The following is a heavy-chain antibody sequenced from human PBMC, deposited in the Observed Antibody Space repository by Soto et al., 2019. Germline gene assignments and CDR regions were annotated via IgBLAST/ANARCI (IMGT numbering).Heavy chain of an antibody. CDR1: GFTFSSYA. J-gene: IGHJ6*02. CDR3: ARDRGGSSSWPNYYYYGMDV. Sequence: QVQLVESGGGVVQPGRSLRLSCAASGFTFSSYAMHWVRQAPGKGLEWVAVISYDGSNKYYADSVKGRFTISRDNSKNTLYLQMNSLRAEDTAVYYCARDRGGSSSWPNYYYYGMDVWGQGTTVTASS. D-gene: IGHD6-13*01. CDR2: ISYDGSNK. V-gene: IGHV3-30-3*01.